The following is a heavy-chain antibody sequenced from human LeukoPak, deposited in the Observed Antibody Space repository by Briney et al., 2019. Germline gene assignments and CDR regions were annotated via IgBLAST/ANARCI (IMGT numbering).Heavy chain of an antibody. D-gene: IGHD6-13*01. J-gene: IGHJ4*02. CDR1: GFTFSSYD. Sequence: PGGSLRLSCAASGFTFSSYDMHWVRQATGKGLEWVSAIGTAGDPYYPGSVKGRFTISRENAKNSLYLRMNSLRAGDTAVYYCARSLLPMDSSSWYEPFDYWGQGTLVTVSS. V-gene: IGHV3-13*05. CDR2: IGTAGDP. CDR3: ARSLLPMDSSSWYEPFDY.